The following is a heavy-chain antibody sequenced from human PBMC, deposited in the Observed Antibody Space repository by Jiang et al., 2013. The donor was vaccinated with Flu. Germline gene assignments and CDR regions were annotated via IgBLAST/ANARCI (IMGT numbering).Heavy chain of an antibody. CDR1: GFSLTTSDMC. CDR3: AHGTGDWFDP. V-gene: IGHV2-5*08. CDR2: IEWDDDK. Sequence: TLTCSFSGFSLTTSDMCVSWIRQPPGKALEWLARIEWDDDKYYSPSLKSRLTITKDTSKNQVVLTMTNMDPVDTATYYCAHGTGDWFDPWGQGTLVTVSS. J-gene: IGHJ5*02. D-gene: IGHD1-26*01.